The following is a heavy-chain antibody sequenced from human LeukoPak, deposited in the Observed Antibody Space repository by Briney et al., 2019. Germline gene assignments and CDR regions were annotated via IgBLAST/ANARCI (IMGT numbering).Heavy chain of an antibody. Sequence: PGRSLRLSCAASGFTFSSYGMHWVRQALGKGLEWVAAIWYDGSNNYYADSVKGRFTISRDNSKNTLYLQMNSLRAEDTAVYYCAREARSSGWNYYYYGMDVWGQGTTVTVSS. CDR3: AREARSSGWNYYYYGMDV. D-gene: IGHD6-19*01. V-gene: IGHV3-33*01. CDR1: GFTFSSYG. J-gene: IGHJ6*02. CDR2: IWYDGSNN.